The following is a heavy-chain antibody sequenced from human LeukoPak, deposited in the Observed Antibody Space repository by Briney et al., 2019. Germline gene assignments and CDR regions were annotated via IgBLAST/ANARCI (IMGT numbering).Heavy chain of an antibody. V-gene: IGHV4-34*01. D-gene: IGHD3-22*01. CDR3: ARGSGGLFATYYYDSSGYYHDY. J-gene: IGHJ4*02. CDR1: GGSFSGYY. CDR2: INHSGST. Sequence: PSETLSLTCAVYGGSFSGYYWSWIRQPPGKGLEWIGEINHSGSTNYNPPLKSRVTISVDTSKDQFSLKLSSVTAADTAVYYCARGSGGLFATYYYDSSGYYHDYWGQGTLVTVSS.